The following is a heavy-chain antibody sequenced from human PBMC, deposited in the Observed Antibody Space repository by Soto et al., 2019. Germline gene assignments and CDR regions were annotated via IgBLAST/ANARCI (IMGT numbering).Heavy chain of an antibody. Sequence: EVQLLESGGGLVQPGGSLRLSCAASGFTFSSYAMSWVRQAPGKGLEWVSAISGSGGSTYYADSVKGRFTISRDNSKTRLYLQMNSLRAEDTAVYYCAKTRVDGDYEASDYFDYWGQGTLVTVSS. CDR3: AKTRVDGDYEASDYFDY. CDR2: ISGSGGST. D-gene: IGHD4-17*01. V-gene: IGHV3-23*01. J-gene: IGHJ4*02. CDR1: GFTFSSYA.